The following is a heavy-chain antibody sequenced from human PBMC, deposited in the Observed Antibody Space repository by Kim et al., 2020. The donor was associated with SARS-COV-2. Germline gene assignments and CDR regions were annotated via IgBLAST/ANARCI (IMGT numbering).Heavy chain of an antibody. CDR1: GGTFSSYA. V-gene: IGHV1-69*04. D-gene: IGHD3-3*01. CDR3: ARDSITIFGVVIKACDY. J-gene: IGHJ4*02. Sequence: SVKVSCKASGGTFSSYAISWVRQAPGQGLEWMGRIIPILGIANYAQKFQGRVTITADKSTSTAYMELSSLRSGDTAVYYCARDSITIFGVVIKACDYWGQGTLVTVSS. CDR2: IIPILGIA.